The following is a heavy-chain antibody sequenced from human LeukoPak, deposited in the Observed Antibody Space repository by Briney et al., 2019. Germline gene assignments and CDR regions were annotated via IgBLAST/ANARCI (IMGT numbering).Heavy chain of an antibody. D-gene: IGHD2-2*02. CDR1: GFTFSGYS. Sequence: GGSLRLSCAASGFTFSGYSMNWVRQAPEKGLEWVSSISSTSSYIYYGDSVKGRFTISRDNAKNSLYLQMNSLRGEDTAVYYCARDWRYCSSTTCYIDYWGQGTLVTVSS. CDR2: ISSTSSYI. V-gene: IGHV3-21*01. J-gene: IGHJ4*02. CDR3: ARDWRYCSSTTCYIDY.